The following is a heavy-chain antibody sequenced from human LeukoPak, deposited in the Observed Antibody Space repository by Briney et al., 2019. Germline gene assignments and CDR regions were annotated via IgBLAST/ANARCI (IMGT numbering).Heavy chain of an antibody. CDR1: GGTFSSYA. Sequence: ASVKVSCKASGGTFSSYAISWVRQAPGQGLEWMGGIIPIFGTANYAQKFQGRVTITADESTSTAYIELSSLRSEDTAVYYCARIYDSSGSVPPDYFDYWGQGTLVTVSP. CDR2: IIPIFGTA. J-gene: IGHJ4*02. D-gene: IGHD3-22*01. CDR3: ARIYDSSGSVPPDYFDY. V-gene: IGHV1-69*13.